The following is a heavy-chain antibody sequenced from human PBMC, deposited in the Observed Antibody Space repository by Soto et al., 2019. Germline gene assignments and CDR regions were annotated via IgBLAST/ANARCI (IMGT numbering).Heavy chain of an antibody. CDR1: GYTFTSYC. Sequence: ASVNVSCKSSGYTFTSYCISWVREAPGQGLEWMGWISAYNGNTNYAQKLQGRVTMTTDTSTSTAYMELRSLRSDDTAVYYCARVGARDVTNWFDPWGQGTLVTVSS. V-gene: IGHV1-18*01. J-gene: IGHJ5*02. CDR3: ARVGARDVTNWFDP. D-gene: IGHD4-4*01. CDR2: ISAYNGNT.